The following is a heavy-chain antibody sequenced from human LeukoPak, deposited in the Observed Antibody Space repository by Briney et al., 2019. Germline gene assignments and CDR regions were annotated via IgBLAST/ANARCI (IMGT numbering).Heavy chain of an antibody. Sequence: GSLRLSCAASGFTVSTYYMSWVRQPPGKGLEWIGEINHSGSTNYNPSLKSRVTISVDTSKNQFSLKLSSVTAADTAVYYCARALLSGDDSSGYYPDYFDYWGQGTLVTVSS. CDR1: GFTVSTYY. J-gene: IGHJ4*02. V-gene: IGHV4-34*01. CDR3: ARALLSGDDSSGYYPDYFDY. D-gene: IGHD3-22*01. CDR2: INHSGST.